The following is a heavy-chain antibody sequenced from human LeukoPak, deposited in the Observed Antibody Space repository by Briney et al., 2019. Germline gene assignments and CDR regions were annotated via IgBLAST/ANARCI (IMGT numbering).Heavy chain of an antibody. CDR3: ARLRLLEWLFHPYFDY. D-gene: IGHD3-3*01. Sequence: SETLSLTCTVSGGSISSNTYYWGWIRQPPGKGLEWIGSIYYSGSTYYNPSLKSRVTISVDTSKNQFSLKLSSVTAADTAVYYCARLRLLEWLFHPYFDYWGQGTLVTVSS. J-gene: IGHJ4*02. V-gene: IGHV4-39*07. CDR2: IYYSGST. CDR1: GGSISSNTYY.